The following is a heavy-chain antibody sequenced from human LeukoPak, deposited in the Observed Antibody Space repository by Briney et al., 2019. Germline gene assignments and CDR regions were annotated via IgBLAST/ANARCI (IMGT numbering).Heavy chain of an antibody. Sequence: PGGSLRLSWAASGXTFSSYAVHWVRQTPAKGLEWVAVISCDGSNEYYADSVKGRFTISRDNSKNTLYLQMNSLRAEDTAVYYCARVNSGWYLDYWGQGTLVTVSS. J-gene: IGHJ4*02. CDR3: ARVNSGWYLDY. CDR2: ISCDGSNE. V-gene: IGHV3-30-3*01. D-gene: IGHD6-19*01. CDR1: GXTFSSYA.